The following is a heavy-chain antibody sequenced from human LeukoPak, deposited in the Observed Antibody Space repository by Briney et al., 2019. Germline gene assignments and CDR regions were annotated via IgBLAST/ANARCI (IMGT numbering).Heavy chain of an antibody. V-gene: IGHV3-21*01. CDR2: ISSSSSYI. CDR1: GFTFSSYS. J-gene: IGHJ5*02. CDR3: AREICGGDCYSGWFDP. Sequence: GGSLRLSCAASGFTFSSYSMNWVRQAPGKGLEWVSSISSSSSYIYYADPVKGRFTISRDNAKNSLYLQMNSLRAEDTAVYYCAREICGGDCYSGWFDPWGQGTLVTVSS. D-gene: IGHD2-21*02.